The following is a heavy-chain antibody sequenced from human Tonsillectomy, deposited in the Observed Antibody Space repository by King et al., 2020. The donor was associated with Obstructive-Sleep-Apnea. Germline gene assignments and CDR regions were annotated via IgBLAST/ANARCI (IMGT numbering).Heavy chain of an antibody. Sequence: VQLVESGAEVKKPWASVKVSCKASGYTFTGYHIHWVRQAPGQGLECVGWINPNSGGTNYLQKFQGRVTMPRDTSISTAYMELSRLRSDDTAVYYCATVAVATATYFFDYWGQGTLVTVSS. CDR3: ATVAVATATYFFDY. CDR1: GYTFTGYH. D-gene: IGHD4-17*01. J-gene: IGHJ4*02. V-gene: IGHV1-2*02. CDR2: INPNSGGT.